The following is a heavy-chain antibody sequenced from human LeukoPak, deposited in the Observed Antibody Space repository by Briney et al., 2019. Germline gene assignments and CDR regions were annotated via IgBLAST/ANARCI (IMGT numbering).Heavy chain of an antibody. CDR3: ARGRIDYGGADY. CDR1: GYSFTGYY. J-gene: IGHJ4*02. CDR2: INPNSGDT. V-gene: IGHV1-2*02. Sequence: ASVKVSCKASGYSFTGYYMHWVRQAPGQGLEWMGWINPNSGDTKYAQKFQGRVTMTRDTSISTAYMELTRLRSEDTAVYYCARGRIDYGGADYWGQGTLVTVSS. D-gene: IGHD4-23*01.